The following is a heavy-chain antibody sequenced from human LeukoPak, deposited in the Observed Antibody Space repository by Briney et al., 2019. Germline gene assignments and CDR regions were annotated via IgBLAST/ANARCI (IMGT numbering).Heavy chain of an antibody. CDR2: IIPIFGTA. CDR1: GGTFSSYA. V-gene: IGHV1-69*13. J-gene: IGHJ5*02. CDR3: ARAREYSGYDYPSWFDP. D-gene: IGHD5-12*01. Sequence: ASVKVSCKASGGTFSSYAISWVRQAPGHGLEWMGGIIPIFGTASYAQKFQGRVTITADESTSTAYMELSSLRSEDTAVYYCARAREYSGYDYPSWFDPWGQGTLVTVSS.